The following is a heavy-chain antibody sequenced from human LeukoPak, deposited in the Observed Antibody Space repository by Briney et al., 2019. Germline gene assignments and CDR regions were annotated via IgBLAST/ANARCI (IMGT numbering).Heavy chain of an antibody. CDR1: GFTVSSNY. Sequence: GGSLRLSCAASGFTVSSNYMSWVRQAPGKGLEWVSVIYSGGSTYYADSVKGRFTISRDNSKNTLYLQVNSLGAEDTAVYYCARESDRITNWFDPWGQGTLVTVSS. V-gene: IGHV3-66*02. D-gene: IGHD2-15*01. CDR2: IYSGGST. CDR3: ARESDRITNWFDP. J-gene: IGHJ5*02.